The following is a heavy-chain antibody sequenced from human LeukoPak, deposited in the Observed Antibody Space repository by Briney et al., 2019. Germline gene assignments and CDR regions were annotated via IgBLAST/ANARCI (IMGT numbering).Heavy chain of an antibody. D-gene: IGHD3-22*01. CDR2: IYYSGST. J-gene: IGHJ4*02. CDR1: GGSISSYY. CDR3: ARDYYDSSGYSLNY. Sequence: PSETLSLTCTVSGGSISSYYWSWIRQPPGKGLEWIGYIYYSGSTNYNPSLKSRVTISVDPSKNQFSLKLSSVTAADTAVYYCARDYYDSSGYSLNYWGQGTLVTVSS. V-gene: IGHV4-59*12.